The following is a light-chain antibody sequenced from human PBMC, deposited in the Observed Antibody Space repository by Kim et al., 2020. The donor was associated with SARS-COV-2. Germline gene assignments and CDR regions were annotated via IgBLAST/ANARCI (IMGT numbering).Light chain of an antibody. V-gene: IGKV1-17*01. Sequence: ASVEIRVTITCRQSQDIRNDLGWYQQKPGPAPTRLIYGASSLQGAVPSRFSRSWSGTEFALTISRLQAEDFATYFCLQHHTYPITFGQGTRLEIK. CDR1: QDIRND. J-gene: IGKJ5*01. CDR2: GAS. CDR3: LQHHTYPIT.